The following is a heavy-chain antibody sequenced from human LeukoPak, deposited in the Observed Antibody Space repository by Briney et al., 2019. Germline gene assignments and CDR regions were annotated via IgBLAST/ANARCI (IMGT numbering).Heavy chain of an antibody. D-gene: IGHD3-10*01. Sequence: SETLSLTCTVSGGSISSSNYYWNWIRQPAGKGLEWIGRIYTSGSTNYNPSLKSRVTISVDTSKNQFSLKLSSVTAADTAVYYCARGLWFGDENPPYFDYWGQGTLVTVSS. CDR2: IYTSGST. CDR1: GGSISSSNYY. J-gene: IGHJ4*02. V-gene: IGHV4-61*02. CDR3: ARGLWFGDENPPYFDY.